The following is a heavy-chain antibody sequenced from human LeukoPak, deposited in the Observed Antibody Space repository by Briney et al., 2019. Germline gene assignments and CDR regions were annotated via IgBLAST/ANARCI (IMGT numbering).Heavy chain of an antibody. CDR2: MNPNSGNT. CDR1: GYTFTSYD. V-gene: IGHV1-8*01. J-gene: IGHJ3*02. Sequence: GASVKVSCKASGYTFTSYDINWVRQATGQGLEWMGWMNPNSGNTGYAQKFQGRVTMTRNTSISTAYMELSSLRSEDTAVYYCALSSSWPDAFDIWGQGTMVTVSS. D-gene: IGHD6-13*01. CDR3: ALSSSWPDAFDI.